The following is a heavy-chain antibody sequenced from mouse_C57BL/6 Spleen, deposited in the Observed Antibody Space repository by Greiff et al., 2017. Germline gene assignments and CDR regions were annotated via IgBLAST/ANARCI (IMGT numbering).Heavy chain of an antibody. J-gene: IGHJ1*03. V-gene: IGHV5-6*01. CDR1: GFTFSSYG. Sequence: EVQRVESGGDLVKPGGSLKLSCAASGFTFSSYGMSWVRQTPDKRLEWVATISSGGSYTYYPDSVKGRFTISRDNAKNTLYLQMSSRKSEDTAMYYCARQGEYYGSSDWYFDVWGTGTTVTVSS. CDR2: ISSGGSYT. CDR3: ARQGEYYGSSDWYFDV. D-gene: IGHD1-1*01.